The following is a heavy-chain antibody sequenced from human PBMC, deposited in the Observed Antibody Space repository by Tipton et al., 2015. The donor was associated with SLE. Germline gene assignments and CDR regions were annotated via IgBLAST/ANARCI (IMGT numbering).Heavy chain of an antibody. CDR2: MYYSGGP. J-gene: IGHJ6*03. CDR1: CGSISSGGYY. D-gene: IGHD6-19*01. V-gene: IGHV4-31*03. CDR3: ARGSGWWRYYYYMDV. Sequence: TLSLTCTVSCGSISSGGYYWSWIRQHPGKGVDWSGYMYYSGGPYFNPSLESRVTISGDTSQNQFSLKLSSVTAADTAVYYCARGSGWWRYYYYMDVWGKGTTVTVSS.